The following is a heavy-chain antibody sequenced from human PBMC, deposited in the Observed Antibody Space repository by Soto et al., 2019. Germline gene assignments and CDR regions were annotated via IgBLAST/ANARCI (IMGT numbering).Heavy chain of an antibody. V-gene: IGHV1-69*09. Sequence: QVQLLQSGTEVKRPESSVKVSCRASGVSFNSYGFAWVRQAPGRGLEWAGKINPASQLRNYEQSLQGRVTITADTTTRTAYMELSGLTSEDTAVYYCARMTLARLDHWGQGTLVTVSS. J-gene: IGHJ4*02. CDR3: ARMTLARLDH. CDR2: INPASQLR. CDR1: GVSFNSYG.